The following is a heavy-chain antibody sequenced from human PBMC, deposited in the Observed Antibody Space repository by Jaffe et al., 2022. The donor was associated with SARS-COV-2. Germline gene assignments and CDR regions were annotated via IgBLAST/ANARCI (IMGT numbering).Heavy chain of an antibody. CDR3: TKGEWDED. Sequence: EVQLLESGGGLVQPGGSLRLSCAASGFTFSDYAMSWVRQAPGKGLEWVSTFIGSGGSTYYAGSVKGRFTLSRDTSKNTLYLHMNSLRAEDTAVYYCTKGEWDEDWGQGTLVTVSS. CDR1: GFTFSDYA. J-gene: IGHJ4*02. CDR2: FIGSGGST. V-gene: IGHV3-23*01. D-gene: IGHD1-26*01.